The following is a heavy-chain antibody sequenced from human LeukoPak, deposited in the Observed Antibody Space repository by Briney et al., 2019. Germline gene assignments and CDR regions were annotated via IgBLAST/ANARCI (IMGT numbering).Heavy chain of an antibody. CDR1: GGSIRSDDYY. CDR2: ITYSGST. D-gene: IGHD5-12*01. J-gene: IGHJ4*02. CDR3: ARGGVGGYDYFDS. Sequence: PSETLSLTCTVSGGSIRSDDYYWSWIRQPPGKGLEWIGHITYSGSTDYSPSLKSRVSISVDTSKNQFSLSLNSVTVADTAVYYCARGGVGGYDYFDSRGQGTLVTVSS. V-gene: IGHV4-30-4*01.